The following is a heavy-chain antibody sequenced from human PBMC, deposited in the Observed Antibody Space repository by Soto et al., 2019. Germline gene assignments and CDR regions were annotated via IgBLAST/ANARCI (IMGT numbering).Heavy chain of an antibody. CDR1: GFTFSDEN. CDR2: ISGGGSYI. J-gene: IGHJ6*02. D-gene: IGHD2-2*01. V-gene: IGHV3-21*06. Sequence: GSLRLSCSASGFTFSDENMSWVRQVPGKGLDWVSGISGGGSYIFYADSVQGRFSISRDNPKNSLFLEMNSLRVEDTAVYYCARDSDCHSTSCFFPPHVWGQGXTVT. CDR3: ARDSDCHSTSCFFPPHV.